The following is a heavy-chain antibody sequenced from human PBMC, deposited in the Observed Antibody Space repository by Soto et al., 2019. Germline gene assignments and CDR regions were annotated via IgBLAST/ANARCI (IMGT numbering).Heavy chain of an antibody. V-gene: IGHV1-69*02. D-gene: IGHD3-10*01. CDR3: AIPPGYYGSGSSFDP. CDR1: GGTFSSYT. Sequence: QVQLVQSGAVVKKPGSSVKVSCKASGGTFSSYTISWVRQAPGQGLEWMGRIIPILGIANYAQKFQGRVTITADKSTSTAYMELSSLRSEDTAVYYCAIPPGYYGSGSSFDPWGQGTLVTVSS. J-gene: IGHJ5*02. CDR2: IIPILGIA.